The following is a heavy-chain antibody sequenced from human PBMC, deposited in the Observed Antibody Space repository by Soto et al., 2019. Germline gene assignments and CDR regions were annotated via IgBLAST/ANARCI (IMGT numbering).Heavy chain of an antibody. CDR1: GGSFSGYY. CDR2: INHRGST. J-gene: IGHJ3*02. V-gene: IGHV4-34*01. CDR3: LRGYDAFDI. Sequence: SETLSLTCAVYGGSFSGYYWSWIRQPPGKGLEWIGEINHRGSTNYNPSLKSPVTISVDTSKTQFSLKLSSLPAADPAVYECLRGYDAFDIWGQGTMVTVSS.